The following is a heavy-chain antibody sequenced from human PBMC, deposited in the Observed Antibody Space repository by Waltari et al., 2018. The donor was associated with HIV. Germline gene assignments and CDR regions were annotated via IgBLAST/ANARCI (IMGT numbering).Heavy chain of an antibody. Sequence: EVQLVESGGGLVKPGGSLRLSCAASVFTFRDSSMNWVRQAPGKGLEWVSSISKNSDYIYYAASVKGRFTISRDNAKKSVYLQMNSLRVEDTAVFYCTRRTPSGTYGMDVWGQGTTVTVSS. D-gene: IGHD1-26*01. V-gene: IGHV3-21*01. CDR2: ISKNSDYI. J-gene: IGHJ6*02. CDR1: VFTFRDSS. CDR3: TRRTPSGTYGMDV.